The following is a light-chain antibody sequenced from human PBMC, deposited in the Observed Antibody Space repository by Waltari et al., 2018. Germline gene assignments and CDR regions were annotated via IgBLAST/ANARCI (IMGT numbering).Light chain of an antibody. Sequence: QSVLTQPRSVSESPGQSVTISCTGTNSDVGRYPFVSWYPQHPGEAPKLMLYDVNKRPSGVPARFSGSKSGNTASLTISRLQAEDEADYFCCSFAGTYTFWVFGGGTKLTVL. J-gene: IGLJ3*02. V-gene: IGLV2-11*01. CDR3: CSFAGTYTFWV. CDR2: DVN. CDR1: NSDVGRYPF.